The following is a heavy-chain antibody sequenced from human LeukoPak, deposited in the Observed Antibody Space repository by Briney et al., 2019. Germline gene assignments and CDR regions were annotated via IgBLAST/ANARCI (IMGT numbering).Heavy chain of an antibody. D-gene: IGHD3-10*01. Sequence: GGSLRLSCAASGFTFSSYAMHWVRQAPGKGLEWVAVISYDGSNKYYADSVKGRFTISRDNSKNTLYLQMNSLRAEDTAVYYCARDREWFGLTNGELYNWFDPWGQGTLVTVSS. CDR3: ARDREWFGLTNGELYNWFDP. J-gene: IGHJ5*02. CDR1: GFTFSSYA. V-gene: IGHV3-30*04. CDR2: ISYDGSNK.